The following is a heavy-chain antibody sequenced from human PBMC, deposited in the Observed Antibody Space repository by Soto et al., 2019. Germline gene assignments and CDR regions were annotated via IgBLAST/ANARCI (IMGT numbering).Heavy chain of an antibody. CDR3: AKYGRWLVHFYYYGMDV. V-gene: IGHV3-23*01. D-gene: IGHD6-19*01. CDR2: ISGSGGST. J-gene: IGHJ6*02. Sequence: EVQLLESGGGLVQPGGSLRLSCAASGFTFSSYAMSWVRQAPGKGLEWVSAISGSGGSTYYADSVKGRFTISRDNSKNKLYLQMNSLRAEDTAVYYCAKYGRWLVHFYYYGMDVWGQGTTVTVSS. CDR1: GFTFSSYA.